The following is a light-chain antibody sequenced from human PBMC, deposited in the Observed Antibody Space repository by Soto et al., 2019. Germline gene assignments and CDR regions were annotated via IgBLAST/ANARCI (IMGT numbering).Light chain of an antibody. J-gene: IGLJ3*02. V-gene: IGLV2-14*01. Sequence: QSALTQPASVSGSPGQSITISCTGTNSDVGGYNSVSWYQQHPGKAPQLMIFEVSSRPSWVSNRFSGSKSGNTASLTISGLQADDEGDYYCASYTNSPTGVVFGGGTKLTVL. CDR2: EVS. CDR3: ASYTNSPTGVV. CDR1: NSDVGGYNS.